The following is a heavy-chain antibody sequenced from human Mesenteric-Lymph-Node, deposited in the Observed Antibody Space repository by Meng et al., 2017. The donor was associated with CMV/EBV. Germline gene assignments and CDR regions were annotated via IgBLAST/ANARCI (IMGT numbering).Heavy chain of an antibody. D-gene: IGHD1-20*01. J-gene: IGHJ5*02. CDR2: INHSGST. V-gene: IGHV4-34*01. CDR3: ARGYITYWFDP. Sequence: LTCAVYGRSFSGYYRSWIRQPPGKGLEWIGEINHSGSTNYNPSLKSRVTISVDTSKNQFSLKLSSVTAADTAVYYCARGYITYWFDPWGQGTLVTVSS. CDR1: GRSFSGYY.